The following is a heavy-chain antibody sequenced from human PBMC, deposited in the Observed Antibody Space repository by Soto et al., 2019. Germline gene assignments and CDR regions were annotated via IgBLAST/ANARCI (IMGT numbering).Heavy chain of an antibody. V-gene: IGHV3-15*01. Sequence: EVQLVESGGGLVKPGGSLRLSCAASGFTFSNAWMSWVRQAPGKGLEWVGRIKSKTDGGTTDYAAPVKGRFTISRDDSENTLYLQMNSLKTEDTAVYYCTTDPPSDSYGDYVGLYYYYYYMDVWGKGTTVTVSS. CDR3: TTDPPSDSYGDYVGLYYYYYYMDV. CDR1: GFTFSNAW. D-gene: IGHD4-17*01. J-gene: IGHJ6*03. CDR2: IKSKTDGGTT.